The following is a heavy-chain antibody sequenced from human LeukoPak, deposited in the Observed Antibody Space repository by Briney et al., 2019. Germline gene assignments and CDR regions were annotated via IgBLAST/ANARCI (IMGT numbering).Heavy chain of an antibody. V-gene: IGHV4-34*01. Sequence: PSETLSLTCAVYGGSFSGYYWSWIRQPPGQGLEWIGEINHSGRTNYHPSLTSRDTISVDTSKNQFSRKLSSVTAADTAVYYCARGRRYCSGGSCYHCWFDPWGQGTLVTVSS. CDR3: ARGRRYCSGGSCYHCWFDP. CDR1: GGSFSGYY. CDR2: INHSGRT. J-gene: IGHJ5*02. D-gene: IGHD2-15*01.